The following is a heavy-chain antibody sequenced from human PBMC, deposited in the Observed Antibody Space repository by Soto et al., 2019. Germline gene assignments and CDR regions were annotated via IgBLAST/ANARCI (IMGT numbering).Heavy chain of an antibody. J-gene: IGHJ6*03. V-gene: IGHV3-7*01. D-gene: IGHD2-15*01. Sequence: GGSLRLSCAASGFTFSTYWMSWVRQAPGKGLEWVSNIKGDGSEKSYVDSVEGRFTASRDNAKNSLYLSLNSLRDEDTAVYYCARLYCSGGSCYSRKYYYYYYMDVWGKGTTVTVSS. CDR2: IKGDGSEK. CDR3: ARLYCSGGSCYSRKYYYYYYMDV. CDR1: GFTFSTYW.